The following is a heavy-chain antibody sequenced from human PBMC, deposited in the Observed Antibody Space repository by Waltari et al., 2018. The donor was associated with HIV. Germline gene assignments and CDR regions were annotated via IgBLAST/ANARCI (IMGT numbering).Heavy chain of an antibody. CDR1: GGSISSSSYY. CDR2: IYYSGST. D-gene: IGHD4-17*01. J-gene: IGHJ4*02. V-gene: IGHV4-39*01. Sequence: QLQLQESGPRLVKPSETLSLTCAVSGGSISSSSYYWGWIRQPPGKGLEWIGNIYYSGSTYDHPSLRSRVTISVDTSKKQFSLKLSSVTAADTAVYYCAKTGLTRGYFDYWGQGTLVTVSS. CDR3: AKTGLTRGYFDY.